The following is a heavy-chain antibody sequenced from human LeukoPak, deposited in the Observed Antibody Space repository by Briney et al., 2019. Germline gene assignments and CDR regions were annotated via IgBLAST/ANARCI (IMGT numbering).Heavy chain of an antibody. CDR1: GGTFSSYA. CDR3: ARDRYYDFWSGYYERKNYYYYYMDV. V-gene: IGHV1-69*05. Sequence: WASVKVSCKASGGTFSSYAISWVRQAPGQGLEWMGGIIPIFGTANYAQKFQGRVTITTDESTSTAYMELSSLRSEDTAVYYCARDRYYDFWSGYYERKNYYYYYMDVWGKGTTVTVSS. CDR2: IIPIFGTA. J-gene: IGHJ6*03. D-gene: IGHD3-3*01.